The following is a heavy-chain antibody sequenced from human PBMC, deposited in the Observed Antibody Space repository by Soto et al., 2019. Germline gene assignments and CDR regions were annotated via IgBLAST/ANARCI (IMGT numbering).Heavy chain of an antibody. J-gene: IGHJ4*02. V-gene: IGHV4-31*03. CDR3: ARVGQGYCSSTSCYSRGSRNFDY. CDR1: GGSISSGGYY. D-gene: IGHD2-2*02. Sequence: SETLSLTCTVSGGSISSGGYYWSWIRQHPGKGLEWIGYIYYSGSTYYNPSLKSRVTISVDTSKNQFSLKLSSVTAADTAVYYCARVGQGYCSSTSCYSRGSRNFDYWGQGTLVTVSS. CDR2: IYYSGST.